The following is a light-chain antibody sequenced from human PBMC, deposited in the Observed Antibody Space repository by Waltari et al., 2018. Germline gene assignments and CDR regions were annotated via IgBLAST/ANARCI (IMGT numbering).Light chain of an antibody. J-gene: IGLJ3*02. CDR2: VNN. Sequence: QSVLTPPPSVSGAPGPRVTISCPGNNSNIGAGFDVHWYQQLPGTAPKLLIYVNNNRPSGVPDRFSGSKSGTSASLAITGLQAEDEADYYCQSYDSSPYVVFGGGTRLTVL. CDR1: NSNIGAGFD. CDR3: QSYDSSPYVV. V-gene: IGLV1-40*01.